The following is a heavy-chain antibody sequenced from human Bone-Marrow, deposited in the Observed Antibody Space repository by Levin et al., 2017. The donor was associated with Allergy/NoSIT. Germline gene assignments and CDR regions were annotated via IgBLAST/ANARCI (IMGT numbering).Heavy chain of an antibody. J-gene: IGHJ4*02. CDR1: GFTVSSNY. CDR2: IYSGGST. Sequence: PGGSLRLSCAASGFTVSSNYMSWVRQAPGKGLEWVSVIYSGGSTYYADSVKGRFTISRDNSKNTLYLQMNSLRAEDTAVYYCARGPGPGYPAVYIDYWGQGTLVTVSS. D-gene: IGHD5-12*01. CDR3: ARGPGPGYPAVYIDY. V-gene: IGHV3-53*01.